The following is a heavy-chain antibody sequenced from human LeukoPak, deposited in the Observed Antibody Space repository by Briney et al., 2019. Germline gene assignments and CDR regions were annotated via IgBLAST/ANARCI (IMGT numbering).Heavy chain of an antibody. Sequence: SETLSLTCTVSGGSISSYYWSWIRQPPGKGLEWIGYIYYSGSTNYNPSLKSRVTISVDTSKNQFSLRLSSVTAADTAVYYCARLWASYSSSHNWFDPWGQGTLVTVSS. V-gene: IGHV4-59*08. D-gene: IGHD6-13*01. CDR1: GGSISSYY. CDR2: IYYSGST. J-gene: IGHJ5*02. CDR3: ARLWASYSSSHNWFDP.